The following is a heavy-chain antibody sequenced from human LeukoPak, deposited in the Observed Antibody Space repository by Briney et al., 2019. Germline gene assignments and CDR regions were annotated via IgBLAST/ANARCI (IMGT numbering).Heavy chain of an antibody. CDR1: GGSISSSNW. CDR3: ARFSGTMARGVIRRWYFDL. Sequence: SETLSLTCAVSGGSISSSNWWSWVRQPPGKGLEWIGEIYHSGSTNYNPSLKSRVTISVDKSKNQFSLKLSSVTAADTAVYYCARFSGTMARGVIRRWYFDLWGRGTLVTVSS. CDR2: IYHSGST. J-gene: IGHJ2*01. D-gene: IGHD3-10*01. V-gene: IGHV4-4*02.